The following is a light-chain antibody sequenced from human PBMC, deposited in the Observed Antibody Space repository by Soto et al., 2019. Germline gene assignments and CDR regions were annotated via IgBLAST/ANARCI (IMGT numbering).Light chain of an antibody. V-gene: IGKV3-11*01. CDR2: DAS. Sequence: EIVLTRSPATLPLSPGERATLSCRASQSVSSYLAWYQQKPGQAPRIIIYDASNRATGIPARFSGSGSGTEFTLTISSLEPEDFAVYYCQQRSNWPWTFGQGTKVDI. CDR3: QQRSNWPWT. CDR1: QSVSSY. J-gene: IGKJ1*01.